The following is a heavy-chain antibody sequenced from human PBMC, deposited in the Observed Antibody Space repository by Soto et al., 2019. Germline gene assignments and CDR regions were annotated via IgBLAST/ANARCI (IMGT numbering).Heavy chain of an antibody. D-gene: IGHD1-1*01. CDR2: IYATGTT. CDR1: GASISGYY. Sequence: QVQLQESGPGLLKPSETLSLTCTVSGASISGYYWGWIRKSAGKGLEWIGRIYATGTTDYNPSLKSRVMMSVDTSKKQFSLKLRSVTAADTAVYYCVRDGTKTLRDWFDPWGQGISVTVSS. J-gene: IGHJ5*02. CDR3: VRDGTKTLRDWFDP. V-gene: IGHV4-4*07.